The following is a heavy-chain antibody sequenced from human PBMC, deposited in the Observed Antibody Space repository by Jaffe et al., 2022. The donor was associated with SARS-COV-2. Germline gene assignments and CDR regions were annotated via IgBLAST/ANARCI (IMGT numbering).Heavy chain of an antibody. V-gene: IGHV3-23*01. Sequence: EVQLLESGGGLVQPGGSLRLSCAASGFTFSSYAMSWVRQAPGKGLEWVSAISGSGGSTYYADSVKGRFTISRDNSKNTLYLQMNSLRAEDTAVYYCAKGDTVRDQLRRYYYYGMDVWGQGTTVTVSS. CDR2: ISGSGGST. J-gene: IGHJ6*02. CDR3: AKGDTVRDQLRRYYYYGMDV. D-gene: IGHD1-1*01. CDR1: GFTFSSYA.